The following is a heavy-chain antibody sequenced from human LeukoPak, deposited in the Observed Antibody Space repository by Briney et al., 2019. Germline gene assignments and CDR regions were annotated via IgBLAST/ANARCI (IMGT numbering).Heavy chain of an antibody. J-gene: IGHJ4*02. Sequence: SETLSLTCAVSGGSISSGGYSWSWIRQPPGKGLEWIGYIYHSGGTYYNPSLKSRVTISVDRSKNQFSLKLSSVTAADTAVYYCARYSGYVGFDYWGQGTLVTVSS. CDR3: ARYSGYVGFDY. CDR1: GGSISSGGYS. D-gene: IGHD5-12*01. V-gene: IGHV4-30-2*01. CDR2: IYHSGGT.